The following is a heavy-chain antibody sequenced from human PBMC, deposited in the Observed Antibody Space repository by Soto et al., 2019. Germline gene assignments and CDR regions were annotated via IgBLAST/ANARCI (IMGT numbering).Heavy chain of an antibody. Sequence: SETLSLTCTVSGGSISSYYWSWIRQPPGKGLEWIGYIYYSGSTNYNPSLKSRVTISVDTSKNQFSLKLSSVTAADTAVYYCARVGGSTVTTFTHYYYGMDVWGQGTTVTVSS. J-gene: IGHJ6*02. CDR1: GGSISSYY. CDR3: ARVGGSTVTTFTHYYYGMDV. CDR2: IYYSGST. D-gene: IGHD4-17*01. V-gene: IGHV4-59*01.